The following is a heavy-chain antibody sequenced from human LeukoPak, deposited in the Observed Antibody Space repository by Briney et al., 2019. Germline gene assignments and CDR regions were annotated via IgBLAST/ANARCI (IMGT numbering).Heavy chain of an antibody. CDR3: AKGNRFGYPDAFDI. CDR1: GFTFSSYG. V-gene: IGHV3-30*02. J-gene: IGHJ3*02. D-gene: IGHD1-14*01. CDR2: IRYDGSNK. Sequence: HPGGSLRLSCAASGFTFSSYGMHWVRQAPGKGLEWVAFIRYDGSNKYYADSVKGRFTISRDNSKNTLYLQMNSPRAEDTAVYYCAKGNRFGYPDAFDIWGQGTMVTVSS.